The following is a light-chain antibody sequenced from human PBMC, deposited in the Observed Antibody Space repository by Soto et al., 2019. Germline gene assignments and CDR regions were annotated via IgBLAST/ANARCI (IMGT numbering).Light chain of an antibody. J-gene: IGKJ1*01. V-gene: IGKV3-20*01. CDR3: EQYDRPPQP. CDR2: VAS. CDR1: QSVSNY. Sequence: EIVLTQSPGTLSLSPGERATLSCRASQSVSNYLAWYQQKPGQAPRLLIYVASSRATGIPDRFSGSGSGTDFTLTISRLEPEDFAVYYCEQYDRPPQPFGQGTKVDSK.